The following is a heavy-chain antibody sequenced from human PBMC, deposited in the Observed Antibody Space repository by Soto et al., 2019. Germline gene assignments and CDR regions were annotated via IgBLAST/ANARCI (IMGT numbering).Heavy chain of an antibody. CDR3: ARDLGGGISAT. CDR2: INAYNGNT. V-gene: IGHV1-18*01. CDR1: GYTFTSYG. Sequence: QVQVVQSGAEVKKPGASVKVSCKASGYTFTSYGISWVRQAPGQGLEWMGWINAYNGNTRYAEKPQGRVTMTTDTTTITASMELRSLGSDDTAVYYGARDLGGGISATWGQGSPVTVSP. D-gene: IGHD6-13*01. J-gene: IGHJ5*02.